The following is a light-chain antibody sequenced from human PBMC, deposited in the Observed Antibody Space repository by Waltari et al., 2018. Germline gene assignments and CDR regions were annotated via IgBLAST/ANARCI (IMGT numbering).Light chain of an antibody. V-gene: IGKV1-27*01. J-gene: IGKJ1*01. CDR3: LKYISAPWT. CDR1: QGIRNY. CDR2: AAS. Sequence: DIQMTQSPSSLSASVEDRVTITCRASQGIRNYLAWYQQKPGKVPKVLIYAASTLQSGVPSRFSGSGSGTDFSLTISSLQPEDVATYYCLKYISAPWTFGQGTTVEIK.